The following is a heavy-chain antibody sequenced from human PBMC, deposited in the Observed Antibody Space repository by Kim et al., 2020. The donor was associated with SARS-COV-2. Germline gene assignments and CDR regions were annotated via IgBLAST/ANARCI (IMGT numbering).Heavy chain of an antibody. J-gene: IGHJ5*02. D-gene: IGHD3-10*01. Sequence: SQSCQGHVTISADKSISTAYLQWSSLKASDTAMYYCARPGFGLEQNWFDPWGQGTLVTVSS. V-gene: IGHV5-10-1*01. CDR3: ARPGFGLEQNWFDP.